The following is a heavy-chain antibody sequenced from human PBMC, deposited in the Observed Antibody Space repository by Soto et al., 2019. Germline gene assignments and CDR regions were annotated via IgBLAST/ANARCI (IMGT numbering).Heavy chain of an antibody. D-gene: IGHD3-22*01. J-gene: IGHJ4*02. CDR3: AREPYYDSSGYYYRVPYYFDY. V-gene: IGHV1-46*01. CDR2: INPSGGST. CDR1: GYTFTIYG. Sequence: ASVKVSCKASGYTFTIYGISWVRQAPGQGLEWMGIINPSGGSTSYAQKFQGRVTMTRDTSTSTVYMELSSLRSDDTAVYYCAREPYYDSSGYYYRVPYYFDYWGQGTLVTVSS.